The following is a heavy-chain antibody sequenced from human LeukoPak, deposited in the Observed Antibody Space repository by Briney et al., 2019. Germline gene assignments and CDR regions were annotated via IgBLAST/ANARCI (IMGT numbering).Heavy chain of an antibody. D-gene: IGHD6-19*01. CDR2: IYYSGST. V-gene: IGHV4-39*01. CDR3: ASPTQKADSSGWGYYMDV. CDR1: GGSISSSSYY. J-gene: IGHJ6*03. Sequence: SETLSLTCTVSGGSISSSSYYWGWIRQPPGKGLEWIGSIYYSGSTYYNPSLKSRVTISVDTSKNQFPLKLSSVTAADTAVYYCASPTQKADSSGWGYYMDVWGKGTTVTVSS.